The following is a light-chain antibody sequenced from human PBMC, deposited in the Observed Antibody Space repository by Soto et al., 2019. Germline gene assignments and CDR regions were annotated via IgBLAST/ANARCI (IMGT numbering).Light chain of an antibody. CDR1: SSDVGGSNH. J-gene: IGLJ1*01. V-gene: IGLV2-11*01. CDR2: DVS. CDR3: CSSAGDYTFV. Sequence: VLTQPRSVSGSPGQSVTISCTGTSSDVGGSNHVSWYQHHPGKAPKFMIYDVSKRPSGVPDRFSGSKSGNTASLTISGLQAEDEADYYCCSSAGDYTFVFGTGTKVTVL.